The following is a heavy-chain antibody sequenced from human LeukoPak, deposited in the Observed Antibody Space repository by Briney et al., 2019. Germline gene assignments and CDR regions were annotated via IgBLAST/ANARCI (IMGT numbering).Heavy chain of an antibody. CDR2: ISTSSSHI. CDR3: ARYASGSYYPPLDY. Sequence: RGSLRLSCAASGFTFSSYSMNWVRQAPGKGLEWVSYISTSSSHIYYADSVKGRFTISRDNAKNSLYLQMNSLRAEDTAVYYCARYASGSYYPPLDYWGQGTLVTVSS. CDR1: GFTFSSYS. V-gene: IGHV3-21*05. D-gene: IGHD3-10*01. J-gene: IGHJ4*02.